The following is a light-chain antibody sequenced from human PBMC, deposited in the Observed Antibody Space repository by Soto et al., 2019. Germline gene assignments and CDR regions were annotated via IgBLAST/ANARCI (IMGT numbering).Light chain of an antibody. CDR2: GAS. CDR1: EGVFSSSNNKNY. CDR3: QHYCSSPLT. J-gene: IGKJ4*02. Sequence: IVMTQSPDSLSGSLGGRATNNCKSREGVFSSSNNKNYLPWYQQKPGQPPKVXIYGASTRGSGVPDRFSGSGSGTDFTLTISSLQAEDVAVYYCQHYCSSPLTFGGGTKVDIK. V-gene: IGKV4-1*01.